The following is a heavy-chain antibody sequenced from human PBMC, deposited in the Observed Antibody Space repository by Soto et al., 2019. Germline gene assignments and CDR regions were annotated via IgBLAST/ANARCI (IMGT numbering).Heavy chain of an antibody. CDR2: IYPGDSDT. D-gene: IGHD3-3*01. Sequence: GESLKISCKGSGYSFTSYWIGWVRQMPGKGLERMGIIYPGDSDTRYSPSFQGQVTISADKSISTAYLQWSSLKASDTAMYYCARRNYDFWSGPGYGMDVWGQGTTVTVSS. V-gene: IGHV5-51*01. J-gene: IGHJ6*02. CDR3: ARRNYDFWSGPGYGMDV. CDR1: GYSFTSYW.